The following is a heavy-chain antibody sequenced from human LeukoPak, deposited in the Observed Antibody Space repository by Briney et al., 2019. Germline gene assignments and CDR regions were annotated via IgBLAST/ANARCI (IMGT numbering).Heavy chain of an antibody. V-gene: IGHV4-30-4*01. Sequence: SETLSLTCTVSGGSISSGDYYWSWIRQPPGKGLVWSGYIYYSGSTYYNPSLKSRVTISVDTSKNQFSLKLSSVAAADTAVYYCARDWPYSSSWFDPWGQGTLVTVSS. CDR3: ARDWPYSSSWFDP. D-gene: IGHD6-13*01. J-gene: IGHJ5*02. CDR1: GGSISSGDYY. CDR2: IYYSGST.